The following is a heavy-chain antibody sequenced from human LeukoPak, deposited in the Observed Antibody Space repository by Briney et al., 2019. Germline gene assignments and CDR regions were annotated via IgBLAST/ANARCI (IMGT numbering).Heavy chain of an antibody. CDR1: GYTFTSYY. D-gene: IGHD1-26*01. V-gene: IGHV1-46*01. J-gene: IGHJ3*02. CDR2: INPSGGST. CDR3: AREKAKWEATPHDAFDI. Sequence: ASVKVSCKASGYTFTSYYMHWVRQAPGQGLEWMGIINPSGGSTSYAQKFQGRVTMTRDMSTSTVYMELSSLRSEDTAVYYCAREKAKWEATPHDAFDIWGQGTMVTVSS.